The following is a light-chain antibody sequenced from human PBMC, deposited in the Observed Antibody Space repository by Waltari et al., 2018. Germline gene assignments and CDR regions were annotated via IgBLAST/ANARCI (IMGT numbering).Light chain of an antibody. V-gene: IGLV2-23*02. Sequence: QSALTQPASVSGTPGQSITISCTGTTSDVGNYDLVYWYQQHPGQAPKLLICEVIKRPSGVSRRFSGSKSGNTASLTISGLQAEDEADYYCCSYAGRGTYVFGSGTKVTVL. CDR2: EVI. CDR3: CSYAGRGTYV. CDR1: TSDVGNYDL. J-gene: IGLJ1*01.